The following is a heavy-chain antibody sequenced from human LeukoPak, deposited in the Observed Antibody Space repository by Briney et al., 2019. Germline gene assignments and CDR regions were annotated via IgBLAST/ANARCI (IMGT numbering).Heavy chain of an antibody. Sequence: SSETLSLTCTVSGGSISGYFCSWIRQSAGKGLEWIGRIYSSGSTNYNPSFKSRVTMSVDTSNNQFSLKLNSVTAAGTALYYCARELSSWPNWLDPWGQGTLVTVSS. CDR1: GGSISGYF. J-gene: IGHJ5*02. D-gene: IGHD6-13*01. V-gene: IGHV4-4*07. CDR2: IYSSGST. CDR3: ARELSSWPNWLDP.